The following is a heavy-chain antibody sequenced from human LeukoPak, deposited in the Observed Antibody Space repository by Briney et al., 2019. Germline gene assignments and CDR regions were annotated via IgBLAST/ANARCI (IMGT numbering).Heavy chain of an antibody. V-gene: IGHV3-23*01. CDR2: ISGSGGST. CDR3: AKDIYGSGSYYNPHNWFDP. Sequence: GGSLRLSCAASGFTFSSYAMSWVRQAPGKGLEWVSVISGSGGSTYYADSVKGRFTISRDNSKNTLYLQMNSLRAEDTAVYYCAKDIYGSGSYYNPHNWFDPWGQGTLVTVSS. J-gene: IGHJ5*02. D-gene: IGHD3-10*01. CDR1: GFTFSSYA.